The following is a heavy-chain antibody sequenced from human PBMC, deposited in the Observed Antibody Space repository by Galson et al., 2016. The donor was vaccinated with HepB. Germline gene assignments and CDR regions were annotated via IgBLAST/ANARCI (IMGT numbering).Heavy chain of an antibody. D-gene: IGHD3-10*01. J-gene: IGHJ6*02. CDR2: IWNDGNDK. CDR3: AKELLVGELSFYYYYYAMDV. Sequence: SLRLSCAASGFTFSSYGMHWVRQAPGKGLEWVAVIWNDGNDKYNEDSVKGRFTISRDNSKNTLDLQMNSLRAEDTAVYYCAKELLVGELSFYYYYYAMDVWGQGTTVTVSS. V-gene: IGHV3-33*06. CDR1: GFTFSSYG.